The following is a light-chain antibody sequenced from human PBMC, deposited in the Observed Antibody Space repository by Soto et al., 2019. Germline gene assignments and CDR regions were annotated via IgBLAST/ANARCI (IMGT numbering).Light chain of an antibody. V-gene: IGKV1-5*01. J-gene: IGKJ2*01. CDR3: QQYNGYSYT. Sequence: DTQMTQSPSTLSASVRDRVTITCRASQSIGSWMAWYQQIPGKAPKLLIFDASTLQSGVPSRFSGSGSGTEFTLTISSLHPDDFATYYCQQYNGYSYTFGQGTTLEI. CDR2: DAS. CDR1: QSIGSW.